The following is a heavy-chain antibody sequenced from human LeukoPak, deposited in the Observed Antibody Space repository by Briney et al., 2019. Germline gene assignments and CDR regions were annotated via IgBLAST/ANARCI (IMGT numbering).Heavy chain of an antibody. J-gene: IGHJ6*03. CDR1: GFTFSSYG. D-gene: IGHD2/OR15-2a*01. V-gene: IGHV3-30*02. Sequence: GGSLRLSCAASGFTFSSYGMSWVRQAPGKGLEWVAFIRDDGSNKYYADSVKGRFTISRDKSKNTLYLQMNSLRAEDTAVYYCAKEVEGYQLLSRKYYYYYMDVWGKGTTVTISS. CDR2: IRDDGSNK. CDR3: AKEVEGYQLLSRKYYYYYMDV.